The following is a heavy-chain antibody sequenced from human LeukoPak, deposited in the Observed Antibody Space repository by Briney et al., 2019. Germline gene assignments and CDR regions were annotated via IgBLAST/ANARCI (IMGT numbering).Heavy chain of an antibody. CDR2: ISGSGGST. CDR1: GFTFSSYS. J-gene: IGHJ4*02. V-gene: IGHV3-23*01. Sequence: GGSLRLSCAASGFTFSSYSMNWVRQAPGKGLEWVSAISGSGGSTYYADSVKGRFTISRDNSKNTLYLQMNSLRAEDTAVYYCAKAQITMVRGVIPPRDWGQGTLVTVSS. D-gene: IGHD3-10*01. CDR3: AKAQITMVRGVIPPRD.